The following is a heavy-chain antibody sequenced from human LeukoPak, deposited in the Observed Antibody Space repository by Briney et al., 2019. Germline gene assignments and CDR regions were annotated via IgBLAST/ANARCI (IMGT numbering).Heavy chain of an antibody. J-gene: IGHJ4*02. Sequence: GASVKFSCKASGYTFTDYYMYWVRQAPGQGPECMGVIHPSGGGTTYAQKFQGRVTLTKDTATSTVYIELSSLRSDDTAVYYCARMAMDPAMVTNFFDLWGQGTLLIVSA. CDR1: GYTFTDYY. CDR3: ARMAMDPAMVTNFFDL. V-gene: IGHV1-46*01. D-gene: IGHD5-18*01. CDR2: IHPSGGGT.